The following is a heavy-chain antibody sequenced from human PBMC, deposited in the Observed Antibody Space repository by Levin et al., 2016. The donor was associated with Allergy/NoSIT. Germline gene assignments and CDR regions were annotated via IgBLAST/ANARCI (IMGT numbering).Heavy chain of an antibody. J-gene: IGHJ4*02. CDR3: AKDLYYYDSSGPDY. CDR1: GFTFSSYA. V-gene: IGHV3-23*01. CDR2: ISGSGGST. Sequence: GESLKISCAASGFTFSSYAMSWVRQAPGKGLEWVSAISGSGGSTYYADSVKGRFTISRDNSKNTLYLQMNSLRAEDTAVYYCAKDLYYYDSSGPDYWGQGTLVTVSS. D-gene: IGHD3-22*01.